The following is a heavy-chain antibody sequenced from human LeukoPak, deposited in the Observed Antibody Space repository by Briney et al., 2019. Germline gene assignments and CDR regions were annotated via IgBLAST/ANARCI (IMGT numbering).Heavy chain of an antibody. CDR1: GFTFSSYA. D-gene: IGHD3-22*01. Sequence: GGSLRPSCAASGFTFSSYAMHWVRQAPGKGLEWVAVISYDGSNKYYADSVKGRFTISRDNSKNTLYLQMNSLRAEDTAVYYCARDSASCYDSSGCLDFDYWGRGTLVTVSS. CDR2: ISYDGSNK. CDR3: ARDSASCYDSSGCLDFDY. J-gene: IGHJ4*02. V-gene: IGHV3-30*01.